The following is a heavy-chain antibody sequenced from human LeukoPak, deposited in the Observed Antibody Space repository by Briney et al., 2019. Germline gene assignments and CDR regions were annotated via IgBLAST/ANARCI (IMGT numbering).Heavy chain of an antibody. CDR2: IYHSGST. Sequence: PSETLSLTCTVSGGSISSGGYYWSWIRQPPGKGLEWIGYIYHSGSTYYNPSLKSRVTISVDRSKNQFSLKLSSVTAADTAVYYCARDSGLGYAFDIWGQGTMVTVSS. J-gene: IGHJ3*02. D-gene: IGHD3/OR15-3a*01. CDR1: GGSISSGGYY. V-gene: IGHV4-30-2*01. CDR3: ARDSGLGYAFDI.